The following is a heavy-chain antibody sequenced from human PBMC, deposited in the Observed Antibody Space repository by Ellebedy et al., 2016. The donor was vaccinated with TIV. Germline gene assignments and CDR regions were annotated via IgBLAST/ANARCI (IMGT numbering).Heavy chain of an antibody. CDR2: IWHDGSHE. Sequence: GGSLRLSCVGSGFRFRSYGMHWIRQASGKGLERVATIWHDGSHEDYADSVKGRFTISRDNSKNTLYLQMSGLRAEGTAVYYCATGPGSSVYASAFDIWGQGTKVIVSS. CDR3: ATGPGSSVYASAFDI. V-gene: IGHV3-33*03. J-gene: IGHJ3*02. D-gene: IGHD1-14*01. CDR1: GFRFRSYG.